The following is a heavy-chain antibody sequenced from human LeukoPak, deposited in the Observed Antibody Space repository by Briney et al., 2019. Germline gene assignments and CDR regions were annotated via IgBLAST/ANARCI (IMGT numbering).Heavy chain of an antibody. CDR1: GYTFTSYY. Sequence: ASVKVSCKASGYTFTSYYMHWVRQAPGQGLEWMGIINPTGGSTSYAQKFQGRVTMTRDTSISTASMELSRLRSDDTAAYYCVGGYSYGNDAFDIWGQGTMVTVFS. D-gene: IGHD5-18*01. CDR3: VGGYSYGNDAFDI. V-gene: IGHV1-46*03. J-gene: IGHJ3*02. CDR2: INPTGGST.